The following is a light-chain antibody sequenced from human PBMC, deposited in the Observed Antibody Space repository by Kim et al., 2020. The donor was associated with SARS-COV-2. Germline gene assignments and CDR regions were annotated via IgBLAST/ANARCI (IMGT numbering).Light chain of an antibody. CDR2: KDS. Sequence: SYELTQPSSVSVSPGQTARITCSGDVLAKKYARWFQQKPGQAPVLVIYKDSERPSGIPERFSGSSSGTTVTLTISGAQVEDEADYYCYSAADNNSWVIGGRDQLAV. J-gene: IGLJ3*02. V-gene: IGLV3-27*01. CDR1: VLAKKY. CDR3: YSAADNNSWV.